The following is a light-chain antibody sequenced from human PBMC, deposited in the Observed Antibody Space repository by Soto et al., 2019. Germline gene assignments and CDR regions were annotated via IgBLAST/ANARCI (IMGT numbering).Light chain of an antibody. Sequence: QSALTQPASVSGSPGQWITISCTGTNNDVGSYDLVSWYRQSPGEAPKLIIYDVTKRPSGVSDRFSASKSGNTASLTISGLQPEDEADYYCSSYAGLATYVLFGGGTKVTVL. CDR2: DVT. CDR3: SSYAGLATYVL. J-gene: IGLJ2*01. V-gene: IGLV2-23*02. CDR1: NNDVGSYDL.